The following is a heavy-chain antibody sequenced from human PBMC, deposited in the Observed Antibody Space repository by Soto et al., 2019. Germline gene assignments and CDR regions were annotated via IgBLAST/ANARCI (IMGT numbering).Heavy chain of an antibody. J-gene: IGHJ5*02. Sequence: QVQLVQSGAEVKKPGSSVKVSCKASGGTFSSYAISWVRQAPGQGLEWMGGIIPIFGTANYAQKFQGRVTITAEESTSTAYMELSSLRSEDTAVYYCARDHCSSTSCQPDPSDWFDPWGQGTLVTVSS. D-gene: IGHD2-2*01. CDR2: IIPIFGTA. CDR3: ARDHCSSTSCQPDPSDWFDP. V-gene: IGHV1-69*01. CDR1: GGTFSSYA.